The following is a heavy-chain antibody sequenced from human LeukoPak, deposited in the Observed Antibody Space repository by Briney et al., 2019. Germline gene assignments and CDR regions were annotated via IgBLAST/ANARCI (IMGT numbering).Heavy chain of an antibody. D-gene: IGHD5-18*01. CDR2: INWNGGTT. CDR3: ARDPGIQLWSYYFDY. Sequence: GGSLRLSCVASGLTFDDYGMSWVRQAPGKGLEWVSGINWNGGTTTYADSVKGRFTISRDNAKNSLYLQMNSLRAEDTAVYYCARDPGIQLWSYYFDYWGPGTLVTVSS. CDR1: GLTFDDYG. J-gene: IGHJ4*02. V-gene: IGHV3-20*04.